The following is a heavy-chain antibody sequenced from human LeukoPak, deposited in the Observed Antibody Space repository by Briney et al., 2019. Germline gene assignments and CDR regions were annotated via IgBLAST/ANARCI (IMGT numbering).Heavy chain of an antibody. V-gene: IGHV1-2*02. CDR1: GYTFTDHY. Sequence: ASVKVSCKASGYTFTDHYMHWVRQAPGQGLEWMGWINPKSGGTAHAQKFQGSATMTRDTSISTAYMELSRLRSDDTAVYYCARDLGYAKTEPLYYFDSWGQGTLVTVSS. D-gene: IGHD1-14*01. CDR2: INPKSGGT. J-gene: IGHJ4*02. CDR3: ARDLGYAKTEPLYYFDS.